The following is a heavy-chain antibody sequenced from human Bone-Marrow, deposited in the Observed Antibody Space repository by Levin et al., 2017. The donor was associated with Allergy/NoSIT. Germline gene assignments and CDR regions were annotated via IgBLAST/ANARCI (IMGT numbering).Heavy chain of an antibody. CDR2: IRNEFHGGAT. J-gene: IGHJ3*02. CDR3: TRIFSWGASDI. D-gene: IGHD3-3*01. CDR1: GFTFSDYA. Sequence: GGSLRLSCTVSGFTFSDYAMSWVRQAPGKGLEWVGFIRNEFHGGATEYAASVKGRFTLSRDDSKGIAYLHMNSPKTEDTALYYCTRIFSWGASDIWGQGTMVTVSS. V-gene: IGHV3-49*04.